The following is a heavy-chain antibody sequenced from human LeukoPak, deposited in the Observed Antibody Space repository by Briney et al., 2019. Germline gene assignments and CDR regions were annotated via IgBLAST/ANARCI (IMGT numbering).Heavy chain of an antibody. CDR2: INPNSGGT. CDR1: GYTFTGYY. V-gene: IGHV1-2*02. CDR3: ARVRTNWGHFDY. J-gene: IGHJ4*02. Sequence: VASVKVSCKASGYTFTGYYMHSVRQVPGQGLEWMGWINPNSGGTNYAQKFQGRVTMTRDTSISTAYMELSRLRSDDTAVYYCARVRTNWGHFDYWGQGTPVTVSS. D-gene: IGHD7-27*01.